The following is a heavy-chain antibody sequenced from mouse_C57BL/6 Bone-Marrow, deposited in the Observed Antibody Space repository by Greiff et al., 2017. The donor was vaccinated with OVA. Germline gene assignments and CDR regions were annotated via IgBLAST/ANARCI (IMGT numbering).Heavy chain of an antibody. CDR2: ISSGSSTI. CDR1: GFTFSDYG. D-gene: IGHD1-1*01. J-gene: IGHJ1*03. V-gene: IGHV5-17*01. CDR3: ARPGYYGSFWYCDV. Sequence: EVKLVESGGGLVKPGGSLKLSCAASGFTFSDYGMHWVRQAPEKGLEWVAYISSGSSTIYYADTVKGRFTISRDNAKNTLFLQMTSLRSEDTAMYYCARPGYYGSFWYCDVWGTGTTVTVSS.